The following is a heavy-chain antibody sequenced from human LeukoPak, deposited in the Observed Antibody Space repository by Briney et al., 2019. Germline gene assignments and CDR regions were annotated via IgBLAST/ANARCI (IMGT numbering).Heavy chain of an antibody. J-gene: IGHJ4*02. CDR3: ARLRSPVTILYYFDY. V-gene: IGHV4-39*01. D-gene: IGHD4-17*01. CDR1: GGSISSSTYC. CDR2: FYCSGST. Sequence: SGTLSLACTVSGGSISSSTYCWGWIRQPPGKGLEWIGSFYCSGSTYYNPSLKSRVTISVDTSKNQFSLKLSSVTAADTAVYYCARLRSPVTILYYFDYWGQGTLVTVSS.